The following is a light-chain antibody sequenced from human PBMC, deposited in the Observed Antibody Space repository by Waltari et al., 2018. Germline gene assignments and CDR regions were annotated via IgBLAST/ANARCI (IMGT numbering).Light chain of an antibody. CDR1: QRVGRS. Sequence: EIVLTQSPATLSLSPGERATLPCWASQRVGRSLAWYQQKRGQAPSLLIYGASTRASGIPDRFSGSGSGTDFSLTISRLEPEDFAVYYCQHYVRLPVTFGQGTKVEIK. CDR3: QHYVRLPVT. CDR2: GAS. J-gene: IGKJ1*01. V-gene: IGKV3-20*01.